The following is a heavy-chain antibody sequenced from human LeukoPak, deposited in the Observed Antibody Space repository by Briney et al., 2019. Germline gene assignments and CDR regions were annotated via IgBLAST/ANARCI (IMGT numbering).Heavy chain of an antibody. D-gene: IGHD3-22*01. Sequence: GGSLRLSCAASGFTFSSYEMNWVRQAPGKGLEWVSYISSSGSTIYYADSVKGRFTISGDNTKNSLYLQMNSLRAEDTAVYYCARALITMIVPPGGQGTLVTVSS. J-gene: IGHJ4*02. CDR1: GFTFSSYE. V-gene: IGHV3-48*03. CDR2: ISSSGSTI. CDR3: ARALITMIVPP.